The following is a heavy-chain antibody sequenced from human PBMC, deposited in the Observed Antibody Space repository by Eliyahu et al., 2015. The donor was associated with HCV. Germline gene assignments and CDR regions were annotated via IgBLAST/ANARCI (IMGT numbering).Heavy chain of an antibody. Sequence: YGDSVKGRFTISRDNSKNTLYLQMNSLRAEDTAVYYCAGADYGDYVGYFQHWGQGTLVTVSS. V-gene: IGHV3-30*01. J-gene: IGHJ1*01. D-gene: IGHD4-17*01. CDR3: AGADYGDYVGYFQH.